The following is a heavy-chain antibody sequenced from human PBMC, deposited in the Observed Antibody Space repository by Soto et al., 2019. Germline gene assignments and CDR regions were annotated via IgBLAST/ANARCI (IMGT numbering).Heavy chain of an antibody. CDR3: AALGAGASATY. V-gene: IGHV3-15*01. CDR2: IKSETDGGAA. D-gene: IGHD6-25*01. Sequence: EVQLVESGGGLIKPGGSLRLSCATSGFRFNNAWMNWVRQAPGKGLEWVGLIKSETDGGAADYAAPVKGRCTISADNSKNTMYLQMNSLRPEDTGVYYCAALGAGASATYWGQGSLVTVSS. J-gene: IGHJ4*02. CDR1: GFRFNNAW.